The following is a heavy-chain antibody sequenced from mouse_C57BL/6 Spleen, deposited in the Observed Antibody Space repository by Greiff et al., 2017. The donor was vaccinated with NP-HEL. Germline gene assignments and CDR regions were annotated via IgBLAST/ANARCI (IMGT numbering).Heavy chain of an antibody. CDR2: IWRGGST. CDR3: AKNYVGRGAMDY. J-gene: IGHJ4*01. V-gene: IGHV2-5*01. Sequence: VKLMESGPGLVQPSQSLSITCTVSGFSLTSYGVHWVRQSPGKGLEWLGVIWRGGSTDYNAAFMSRLSITKDNSKSQVFFKMNSLQADDTAIYYCAKNYVGRGAMDYWGQGTSVTVSS. CDR1: GFSLTSYG. D-gene: IGHD4-1*01.